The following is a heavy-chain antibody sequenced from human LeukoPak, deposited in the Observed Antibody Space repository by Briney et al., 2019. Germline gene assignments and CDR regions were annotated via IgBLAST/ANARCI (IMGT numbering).Heavy chain of an antibody. CDR1: GFNVSSNY. CDR2: IYGADAA. D-gene: IGHD6-13*01. Sequence: PGGSLRLSCAASGFNVSSNYMTWIRQVPGKGLEWVSLIYGADAAYYAESVRGRFMISRDNLKNTLFLQMNSLRVEDTALYYCVTSTGQQFIPYDYWGQGTHVTVSS. J-gene: IGHJ4*02. V-gene: IGHV3-66*02. CDR3: VTSTGQQFIPYDY.